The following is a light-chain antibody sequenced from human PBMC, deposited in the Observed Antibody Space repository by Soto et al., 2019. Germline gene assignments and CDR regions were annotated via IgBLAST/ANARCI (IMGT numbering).Light chain of an antibody. CDR3: QQYNNWPPGVT. Sequence: EIVMTQSPATLSVSPGERATLSCRASQSVSSNLAWYQPKPGQAPRLLIYGASTRATGIPARFSGSGSGTECTLTISSLQSEDFAVYYCQQYNNWPPGVTFGPGTKVDIK. CDR2: GAS. J-gene: IGKJ3*01. CDR1: QSVSSN. V-gene: IGKV3-15*01.